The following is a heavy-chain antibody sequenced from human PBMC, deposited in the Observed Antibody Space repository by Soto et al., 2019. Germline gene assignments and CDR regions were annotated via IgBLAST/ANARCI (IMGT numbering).Heavy chain of an antibody. J-gene: IGHJ4*01. V-gene: IGHV1-69*01. Sequence: QVQLVQSGAEVRKPGSSVKVSCRASGDTFKNYAISWVRQAPGQGLEWMGGIIPIFGKTDYAQTFHGRVTINGDESTYTAHMELRGLRSDHSALYYCATSGYNYGPFDYWGRGLLVTVSS. CDR3: ATSGYNYGPFDY. D-gene: IGHD2-15*01. CDR2: IIPIFGKT. CDR1: GDTFKNYA.